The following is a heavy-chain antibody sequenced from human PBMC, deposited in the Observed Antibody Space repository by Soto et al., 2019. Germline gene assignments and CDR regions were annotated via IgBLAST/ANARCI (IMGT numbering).Heavy chain of an antibody. CDR3: ARRGLATAGNFQH. CDR1: GGSFSDYF. J-gene: IGHJ1*01. D-gene: IGHD6-13*01. V-gene: IGHV4-34*01. CDR2: INHSGST. Sequence: HVQLQQWGAGLLKPSETLSLTCAVYGGSFSDYFWSWVRQPPGKGLEWIGEINHSGSTDYNPSLKSRVTMSVDTSKNQFSLNLNSVTAADTAVYYCARRGLATAGNFQHWGQGTLVTVSS.